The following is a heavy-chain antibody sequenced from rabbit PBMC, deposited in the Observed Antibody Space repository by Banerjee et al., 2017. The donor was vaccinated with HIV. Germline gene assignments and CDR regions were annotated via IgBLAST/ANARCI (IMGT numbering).Heavy chain of an antibody. CDR2: IATGSSGGT. D-gene: IGHD6-1*01. Sequence: QEQLEESGGGLVKPEGSLTLTCKASGIDFSSYYWICWVRQAPGKGLEWIACIATGSSGGTYYATWAKGRFTISKTSSTTVTLQMTSLTAADTATYFCASWGYGYSGYGDPDFKLWGPGTLVTVS. CDR3: ASWGYGYSGYGDPDFKL. V-gene: IGHV1S45*01. CDR1: GIDFSSYYW. J-gene: IGHJ4*01.